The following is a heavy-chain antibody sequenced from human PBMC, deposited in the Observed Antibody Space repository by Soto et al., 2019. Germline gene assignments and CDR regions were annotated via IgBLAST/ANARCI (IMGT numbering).Heavy chain of an antibody. Sequence: SETLSLTCTVSGGSISSGGYYWSWIRQHPGKGLEWIGYIYYSGSTYYNPSLKSRVTISVDTSKNQFSLKLSSVTAADTAVYYCARDMITSGGVIPRHAFDIWGQGTMVTVSS. CDR1: GGSISSGGYY. CDR3: ARDMITSGGVIPRHAFDI. CDR2: IYYSGST. D-gene: IGHD3-16*02. V-gene: IGHV4-31*03. J-gene: IGHJ3*02.